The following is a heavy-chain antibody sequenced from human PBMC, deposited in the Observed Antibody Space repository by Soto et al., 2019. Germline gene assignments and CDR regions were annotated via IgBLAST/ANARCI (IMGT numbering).Heavy chain of an antibody. CDR2: IKQDGSEK. V-gene: IGHV3-7*01. Sequence: GGSLRLSCAASGFTFSSYWMSWVRQAPGKGLEWVANIKQDGSEKYYVDSVKGRFTISRDNAKNSLYLQMNSLRAEDTAVYYCARYRSGSYRYYYYYMDVWGKGTTVTVSS. CDR1: GFTFSSYW. CDR3: ARYRSGSYRYYYYYMDV. J-gene: IGHJ6*03. D-gene: IGHD3-10*01.